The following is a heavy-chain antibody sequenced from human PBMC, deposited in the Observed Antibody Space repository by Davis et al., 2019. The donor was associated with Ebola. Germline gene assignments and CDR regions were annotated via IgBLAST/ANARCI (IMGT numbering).Heavy chain of an antibody. V-gene: IGHV3-30*02. Sequence: GGSLRLSCAASGFTFSSYGMHWVRQAPGKGLEWVAFIRYDGSNKYYADSVKGRFTISRDNSKNTLYLQMNSLRAEDTAVYYCARDPVNYSSVQVYYYYGMDVWGQGTTVTVSS. J-gene: IGHJ6*02. CDR2: IRYDGSNK. CDR3: ARDPVNYSSVQVYYYYGMDV. D-gene: IGHD6-19*01. CDR1: GFTFSSYG.